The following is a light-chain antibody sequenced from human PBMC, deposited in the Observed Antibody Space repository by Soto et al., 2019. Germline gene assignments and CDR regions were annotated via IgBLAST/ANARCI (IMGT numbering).Light chain of an antibody. CDR3: QQYSNWPPLYT. Sequence: EIVMTQSPATLSVSPGERATLSCRASQRVSSYLAWYQQKPGLPPRLLIYDASTRATGIPDRFSGSGSGTDFTLTISSLQSADCAVYYCQQYSNWPPLYTFGRGTKLEIK. J-gene: IGKJ2*01. V-gene: IGKV3-15*01. CDR2: DAS. CDR1: QRVSSY.